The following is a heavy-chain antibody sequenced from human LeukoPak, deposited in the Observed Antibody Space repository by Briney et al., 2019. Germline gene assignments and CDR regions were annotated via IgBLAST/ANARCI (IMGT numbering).Heavy chain of an antibody. D-gene: IGHD2-15*01. CDR1: GGSISSYY. CDR3: ARDRRGYYFDY. Sequence: SETLSLTCTVSGGSISSYYWSWIRQPPGKGLEWIGYIYYSGSTNYNPSLKSRVTISVDTSKNQFSLKLSSVTAADTAVYYCARDRRGYYFDYWGQGTLVTVSS. CDR2: IYYSGST. V-gene: IGHV4-59*01. J-gene: IGHJ4*02.